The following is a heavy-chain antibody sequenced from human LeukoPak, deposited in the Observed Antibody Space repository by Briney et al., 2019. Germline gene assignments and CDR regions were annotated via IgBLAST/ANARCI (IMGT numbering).Heavy chain of an antibody. CDR1: GFTFSSYD. D-gene: IGHD6-13*01. Sequence: GGSLRLSCAASGFTFSSYDMSWVRQAPGKGLEWVSAISGSGGSTYYADSVKGRFTISRDNSKNTLYLQMNSLRAEDTAVYYCAKDQYTSPQQLVGGAVNYWGQGTLVTVSS. J-gene: IGHJ4*02. V-gene: IGHV3-23*01. CDR3: AKDQYTSPQQLVGGAVNY. CDR2: ISGSGGST.